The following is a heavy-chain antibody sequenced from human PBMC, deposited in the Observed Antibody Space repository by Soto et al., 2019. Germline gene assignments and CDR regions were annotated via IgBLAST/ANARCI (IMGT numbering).Heavy chain of an antibody. V-gene: IGHV1-24*01. D-gene: IGHD6-6*01. Sequence: ASVKVSCKVSGYTLTELSMHWVRQAPGKGLEWMGGFDPEDGETIYAQKFQGRVTMTEDTSTDTAYMELSSLRSEDTAVYYCATADIAARPIFFDYWGQGTLVIVSS. CDR2: FDPEDGET. CDR1: GYTLTELS. CDR3: ATADIAARPIFFDY. J-gene: IGHJ4*02.